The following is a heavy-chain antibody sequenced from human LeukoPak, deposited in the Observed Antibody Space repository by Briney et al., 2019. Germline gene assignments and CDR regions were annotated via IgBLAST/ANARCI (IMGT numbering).Heavy chain of an antibody. Sequence: GGSLRLSCAASGFTVSSNYMSWVRQAPGKGLEWVSVIYSGGSTYYADSVKGRFTISRDNSKNTLNLQMNSLRAEDTAVYYCARVGWFGEYSVWGQGTLVTVSS. V-gene: IGHV3-53*01. CDR1: GFTVSSNY. D-gene: IGHD3-10*01. CDR3: ARVGWFGEYSV. CDR2: IYSGGST. J-gene: IGHJ4*02.